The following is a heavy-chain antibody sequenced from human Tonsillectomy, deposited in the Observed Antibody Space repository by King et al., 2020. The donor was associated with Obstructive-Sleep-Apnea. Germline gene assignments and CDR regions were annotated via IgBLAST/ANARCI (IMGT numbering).Heavy chain of an antibody. CDR3: ARGPISTYYYDSSGYCLDY. V-gene: IGHV1-18*04. J-gene: IGHJ4*02. CDR1: GYTFAMYG. CDR2: ISPYSGKT. D-gene: IGHD3-22*01. Sequence: VQLVESGGEVKKPGASVTVSCKASGYTFAMYGISWVRQAPGQGLEWMGWISPYSGKTNYAQKLQGRVTMTTDTSTTTAYMELRSLRSDDTAVYYCARGPISTYYYDSSGYCLDYWGQGPLVTVSS.